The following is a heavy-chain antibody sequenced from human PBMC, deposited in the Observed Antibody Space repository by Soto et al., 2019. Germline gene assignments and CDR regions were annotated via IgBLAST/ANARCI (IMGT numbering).Heavy chain of an antibody. V-gene: IGHV4-34*01. Sequence: QVQLQQWGAGLLKPSETLSLTCAVYGGSFSGYYWSWIRQPPGKGLEWIGEINHSGSTNYNPSLKSRVTISVDTSKHQFSLKLSSVTAADTAVYYCARGVYGSGSDYWGQGTLVTVSS. J-gene: IGHJ4*02. CDR2: INHSGST. CDR1: GGSFSGYY. CDR3: ARGVYGSGSDY. D-gene: IGHD3-10*01.